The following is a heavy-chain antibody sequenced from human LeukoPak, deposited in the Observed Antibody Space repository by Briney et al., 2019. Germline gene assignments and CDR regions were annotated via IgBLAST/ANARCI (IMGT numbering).Heavy chain of an antibody. CDR2: IKQDGSEK. CDR1: GFTFSSYS. CDR3: ARGRGNSDAFDI. Sequence: GGSLRLSCAASGFTFSSYSMNRVRQAPGKGLEWVANIKQDGSEKYYVDSVKGRFTISRDNAKNSLYLQMNSLRAEDTAVYYCARGRGNSDAFDIWGQGTMVTVSS. D-gene: IGHD3-16*01. V-gene: IGHV3-7*04. J-gene: IGHJ3*02.